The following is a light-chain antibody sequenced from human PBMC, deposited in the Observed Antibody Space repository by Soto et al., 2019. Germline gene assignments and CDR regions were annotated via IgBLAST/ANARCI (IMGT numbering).Light chain of an antibody. J-gene: IGLJ1*01. V-gene: IGLV2-23*02. CDR1: SSDVGSYNL. CDR3: CSYAGSSTFAVYV. Sequence: QSALTQPASVSGSPGQSITISCTGTSSDVGSYNLVSWYQQHLGKAPKLMIYEVSKRPSGVSNRFSGSKSGNTASLTISGLQAEDEADYYCCSYAGSSTFAVYVFGTGTKLTVL. CDR2: EVS.